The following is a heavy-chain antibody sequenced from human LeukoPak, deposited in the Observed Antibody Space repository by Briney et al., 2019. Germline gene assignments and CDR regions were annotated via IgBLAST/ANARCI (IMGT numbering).Heavy chain of an antibody. D-gene: IGHD4-11*01. J-gene: IGHJ4*02. Sequence: SETLSLTCTVSGGSITRRGSYWGWVRQPPGKGLEWIGSIFPTGRAYYNPSLKSRVTISIDTSRNQFTLKQSSVTASDTSIYYCAAYSSGTMFDSWGPGALVTVSS. V-gene: IGHV4-39*01. CDR3: AAYSSGTMFDS. CDR1: GGSITRRGSY. CDR2: IFPTGRA.